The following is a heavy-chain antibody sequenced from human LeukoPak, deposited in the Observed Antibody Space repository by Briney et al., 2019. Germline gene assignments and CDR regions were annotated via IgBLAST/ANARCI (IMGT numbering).Heavy chain of an antibody. J-gene: IGHJ3*01. CDR1: GFTVSSNY. D-gene: IGHD2/OR15-2a*01. Sequence: GGSLRLSCAASGFTVSSNYMSWVRQAPGKGLEWVSVIYSGGTTKYADSVKGRFTISRDNSKNTLYLQMNSLRAEDTAVYYCARSVVDYLDAFDLWGQGTMVTVSS. V-gene: IGHV3-53*01. CDR3: ARSVVDYLDAFDL. CDR2: IYSGGTT.